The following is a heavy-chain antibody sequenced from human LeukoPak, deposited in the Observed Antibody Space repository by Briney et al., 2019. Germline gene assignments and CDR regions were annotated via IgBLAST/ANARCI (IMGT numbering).Heavy chain of an antibody. Sequence: GGSLRLSCAASGFTFASYEMNWVRQAPGKGLEWVSYISGSGGTIYYADSVKGRFTISRDNAKNSLYLQMNSLRAEDTAVYYCTTVLDVLLWFGEFRAFDYWGQGTLVTVSS. CDR1: GFTFASYE. J-gene: IGHJ4*02. CDR3: TTVLDVLLWFGEFRAFDY. D-gene: IGHD3-10*01. CDR2: ISGSGGTI. V-gene: IGHV3-48*03.